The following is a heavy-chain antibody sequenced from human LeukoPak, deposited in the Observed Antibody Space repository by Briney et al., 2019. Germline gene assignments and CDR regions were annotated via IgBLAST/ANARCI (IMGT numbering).Heavy chain of an antibody. Sequence: PGGSLRLSCAACGFTVSSDYMSWVRQAPGKGLEWVSVIYSGGSTYYADSVKGRFTISRDKSKNTVYLQMNSLRFEDTAMYYCARNWFDPWGQGTLVTVSS. V-gene: IGHV3-53*05. CDR2: IYSGGST. CDR3: ARNWFDP. J-gene: IGHJ5*02. CDR1: GFTVSSDY.